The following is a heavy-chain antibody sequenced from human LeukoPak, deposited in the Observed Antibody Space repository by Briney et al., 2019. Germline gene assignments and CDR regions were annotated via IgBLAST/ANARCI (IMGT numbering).Heavy chain of an antibody. V-gene: IGHV1-69*13. CDR1: GYTFTSYA. CDR2: IIPIFGTA. CDR3: ARAYYYDSSGYYPFDY. Sequence: SVRVSCKASGYTFTSYAISWVRQAPGQGLEWMGGIIPIFGTANYAQKFQGRVTITADESTSTAYMELSSLRSEDTAVYYCARAYYYDSSGYYPFDYWGQGTLVTVSS. J-gene: IGHJ4*02. D-gene: IGHD3-22*01.